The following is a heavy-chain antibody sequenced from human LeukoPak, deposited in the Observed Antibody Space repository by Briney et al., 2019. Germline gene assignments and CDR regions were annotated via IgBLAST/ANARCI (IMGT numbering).Heavy chain of an antibody. Sequence: PGGSLRLSCAASGFRFRGYTMHWVRQAPGKGLEWVSLISWNGYSTSYGASVEGRFTISRDNNKGALNLQMSSLRTEDTAFYYCARDSSGSLDYWGQGTLVTVSS. CDR3: ARDSSGSLDY. D-gene: IGHD1-26*01. CDR1: GFRFRGYT. CDR2: ISWNGYST. V-gene: IGHV3-43*01. J-gene: IGHJ4*02.